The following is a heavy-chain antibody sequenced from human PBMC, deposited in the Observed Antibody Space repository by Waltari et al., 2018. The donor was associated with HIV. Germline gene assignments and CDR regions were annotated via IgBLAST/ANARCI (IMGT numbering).Heavy chain of an antibody. Sequence: QVHLQESGPGLVKPTQTLSLSCDVSPASFRTEQYPQTWIRHSPRGGLEWIGYIYDNTNVYSNPSLKSRVIMSVDTSMNHFSLRLSSVTAADTAVYYCAAERPLTSSDFGYYWGQGTLVTVSS. CDR3: AAERPLTSSDFGYY. J-gene: IGHJ4*02. CDR1: PASFRTEQYP. CDR2: IYDNTNV. V-gene: IGHV4-30-4*01. D-gene: IGHD2-2*01.